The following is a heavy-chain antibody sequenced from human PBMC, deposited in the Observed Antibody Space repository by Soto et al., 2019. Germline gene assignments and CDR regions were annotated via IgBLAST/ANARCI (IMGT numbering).Heavy chain of an antibody. J-gene: IGHJ4*02. Sequence: WEVNHGGSTNYNPSLKSRVTISLDTSKNQFSLKLSSVTAADTAVYYCARGLRSGGTWALDYWGQGTLVTVSS. V-gene: IGHV4-34*01. CDR2: VNHGGST. D-gene: IGHD2-15*01. CDR3: ARGLRSGGTWALDY.